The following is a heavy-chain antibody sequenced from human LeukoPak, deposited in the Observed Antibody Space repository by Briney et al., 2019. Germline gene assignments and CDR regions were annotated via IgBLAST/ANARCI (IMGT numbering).Heavy chain of an antibody. CDR2: IYYSWST. J-gene: IGHJ4*02. CDR3: ARHYFRDYTFDY. Sequence: SETLSLTCNVSGASISNYYWSWIRQTPGHGLEWIVYIYYSWSTDYNPSLKSRVTMSLDTSKNQFSLKLSSVTAADTAVYYCARHYFRDYTFDYWGQGTLVTVSS. V-gene: IGHV4-59*08. D-gene: IGHD3-16*01. CDR1: GASISNYY.